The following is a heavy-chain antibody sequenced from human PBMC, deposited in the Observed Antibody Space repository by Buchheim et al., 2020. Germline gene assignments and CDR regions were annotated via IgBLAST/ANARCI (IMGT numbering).Heavy chain of an antibody. D-gene: IGHD3-10*01. Sequence: QVQLVQSGAEVKKPGASVKVSCKAAGYTFTSYYMHWVRQAPGQGLEWMGIINPIGCSTSYAQKFQGSVTMTRDTSTSTVYMEVSSLRSEDTAVYYCARDGVEGSGSYYNDLDYWGQGTL. J-gene: IGHJ4*02. CDR3: ARDGVEGSGSYYNDLDY. CDR1: GYTFTSYY. V-gene: IGHV1-46*01. CDR2: INPIGCST.